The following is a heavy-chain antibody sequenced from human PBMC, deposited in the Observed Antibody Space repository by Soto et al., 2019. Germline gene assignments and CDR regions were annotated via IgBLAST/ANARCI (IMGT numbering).Heavy chain of an antibody. CDR3: ARDFVVVPAALDRYYYYYMDV. J-gene: IGHJ6*03. V-gene: IGHV3-33*01. CDR1: GFTFSSYG. Sequence: GGSLRLSCAASGFTFSSYGMHWVRQAPGKGLEWVAVIWYDGSNKYYADSVKGRFTISRDNSKNTLYLQMNSLRAEDTAVYYCARDFVVVPAALDRYYYYYMDVWGKGTTVTVSS. D-gene: IGHD2-2*01. CDR2: IWYDGSNK.